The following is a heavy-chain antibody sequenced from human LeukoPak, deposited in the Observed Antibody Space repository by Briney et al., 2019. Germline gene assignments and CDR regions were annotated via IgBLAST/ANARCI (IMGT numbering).Heavy chain of an antibody. CDR1: GFTFSSYA. Sequence: PGGSLRLSCAASGFTFSSYALTWVRQAPGKGLEWVSTITGSGGSTYYADSVKGRFTISRDNSKNTLYLQMNSLRAEDTAVYYCVSPVSDYWGQGTLATVSS. V-gene: IGHV3-23*01. CDR3: VSPVSDY. J-gene: IGHJ4*02. CDR2: ITGSGGST.